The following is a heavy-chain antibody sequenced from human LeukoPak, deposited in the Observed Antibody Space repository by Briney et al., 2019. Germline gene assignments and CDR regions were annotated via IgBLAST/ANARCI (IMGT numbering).Heavy chain of an antibody. J-gene: IGHJ4*02. V-gene: IGHV3-23*01. Sequence: PGGSLRLSCAASGFTFSSDAMSWVRQAPGEGLEWVSGISVSGGSTYYADSVKGRFTISRDNSKNTLYLQMNSLRAEDTAVYYCAKAIAAAGILYWGQGPLVTVPS. CDR3: AKAIAAAGILY. D-gene: IGHD6-13*01. CDR1: GFTFSSDA. CDR2: ISVSGGST.